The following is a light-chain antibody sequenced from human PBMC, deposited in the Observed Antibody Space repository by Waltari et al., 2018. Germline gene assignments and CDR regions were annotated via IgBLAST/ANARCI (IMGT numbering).Light chain of an antibody. Sequence: DIQMTQSPSSLSASVGDRVTITCRASQDIRFSLVWYQQKPGKAPKLLLFAASRLESGVPSRFIGSGSGTEYTLTISSLQPEDFATYYCQQYYNTPPWTFGQGTKVEIK. CDR1: QDIRFS. CDR3: QQYYNTPPWT. V-gene: IGKV1-NL1*01. J-gene: IGKJ1*01. CDR2: AAS.